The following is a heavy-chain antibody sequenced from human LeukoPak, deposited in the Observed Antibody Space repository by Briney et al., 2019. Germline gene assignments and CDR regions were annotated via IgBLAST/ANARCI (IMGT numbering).Heavy chain of an antibody. V-gene: IGHV4-39*01. D-gene: IGHD3-16*01. CDR2: IYYSGNT. CDR1: GDSISTSSYY. CDR3: ARRGENWGIAFDI. Sequence: SETLSLTCTVSGDSISTSSYYWGWIRQPPGKGLEWIASIYYSGNTYYNPSLKSRVAISIDTSKNQFSLKLSSVTAADTAVYYCARRGENWGIAFDIWGQGTMVTVSS. J-gene: IGHJ3*02.